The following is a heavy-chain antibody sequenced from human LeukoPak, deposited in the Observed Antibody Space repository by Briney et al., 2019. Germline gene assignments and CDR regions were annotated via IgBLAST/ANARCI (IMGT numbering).Heavy chain of an antibody. J-gene: IGHJ4*02. Sequence: GGSLRLSCAASGFTFSSYAMSWVRQAPGKGLEWVSAISGSGGSTYSADSVKGRFSISRDNSKNTLYLLMNSMRAEDTAVYYCAKDPQWELPSPFDHWGQGTLVTVSS. CDR3: AKDPQWELPSPFDH. D-gene: IGHD1-26*01. V-gene: IGHV3-23*01. CDR1: GFTFSSYA. CDR2: ISGSGGST.